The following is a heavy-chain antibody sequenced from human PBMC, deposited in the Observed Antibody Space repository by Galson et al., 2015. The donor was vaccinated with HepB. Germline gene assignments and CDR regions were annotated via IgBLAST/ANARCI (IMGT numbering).Heavy chain of an antibody. V-gene: IGHV7-4-1*02. CDR2: INTNTGNP. Sequence: SVTVSCKASGSTFTNYAMNWVRQAPGQGLEWMGWINTNTGNPTYAQGFTGRFVFSLDTSVSTAYLQISSLKAEDTAVYYCARTTLFGELFFDYWGQGTLVTVSS. CDR1: GSTFTNYA. D-gene: IGHD3-10*02. J-gene: IGHJ4*02. CDR3: ARTTLFGELFFDY.